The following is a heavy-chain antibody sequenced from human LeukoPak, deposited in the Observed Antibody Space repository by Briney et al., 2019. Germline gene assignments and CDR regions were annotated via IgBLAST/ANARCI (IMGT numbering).Heavy chain of an antibody. Sequence: GGSLRLSCAASGFTFSSYGMHWVRQAPGKGLEWVAFIRYDGSNKYYADSVKGRFTISRDNSKNTLYLQMNSLRAEDTAVYCCAKDQDYGDLIFDYWGQGTLVTVSS. CDR3: AKDQDYGDLIFDY. CDR1: GFTFSSYG. V-gene: IGHV3-30*02. J-gene: IGHJ4*02. D-gene: IGHD4-17*01. CDR2: IRYDGSNK.